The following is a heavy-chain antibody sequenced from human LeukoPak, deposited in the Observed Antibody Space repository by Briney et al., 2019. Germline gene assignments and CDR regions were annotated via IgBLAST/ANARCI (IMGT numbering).Heavy chain of an antibody. CDR3: AREGIAAAGDNWFDP. CDR1: GFTFSSYW. CDR2: IKQDGGEK. V-gene: IGHV3-7*01. D-gene: IGHD6-13*01. Sequence: PGGSLRLSCAASGFTFSSYWMSWVRQAPGKGLEWVANIKQDGGEKYYVDSVKGRFTISRDNAKNSLYLQMNSLRAEDTAVYYCAREGIAAAGDNWFDPWGQGTLVTVSS. J-gene: IGHJ5*02.